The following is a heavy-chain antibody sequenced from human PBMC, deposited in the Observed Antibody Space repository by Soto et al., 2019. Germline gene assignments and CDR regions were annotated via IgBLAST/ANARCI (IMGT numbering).Heavy chain of an antibody. Sequence: SEARSVTCTGSGDSMGTDYWSWIRHPPGKGLEWIGYIYYRVNTGYNPSLKIRGTISLDTPKNQFSLKLSSVTAADTSVYYCARHPGYYDILTGYTTYYFDSWGQGILVTVS. V-gene: IGHV4-59*08. CDR3: ARHPGYYDILTGYTTYYFDS. CDR2: IYYRVNT. D-gene: IGHD3-9*01. CDR1: GDSMGTDY. J-gene: IGHJ4*02.